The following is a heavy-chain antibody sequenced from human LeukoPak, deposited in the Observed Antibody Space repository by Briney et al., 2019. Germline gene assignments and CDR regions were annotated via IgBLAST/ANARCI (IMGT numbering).Heavy chain of an antibody. V-gene: IGHV3-23*01. CDR2: ISGSGGST. J-gene: IGHJ4*02. D-gene: IGHD3-9*01. Sequence: GGSLRLSCAASGFTFSSYTINWVRQAPGKGLEWVSAISGSGGSTYYADSVKGRFTISRDNSKNTLYLQMNSLRAEDTAVYYCATLRRILPYYFDYWGQGTLVTVSS. CDR3: ATLRRILPYYFDY. CDR1: GFTFSSYT.